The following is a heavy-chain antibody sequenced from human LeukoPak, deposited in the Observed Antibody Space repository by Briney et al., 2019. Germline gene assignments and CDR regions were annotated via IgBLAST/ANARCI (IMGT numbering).Heavy chain of an antibody. CDR2: INPNSGGT. V-gene: IGHV1-2*02. J-gene: IGHJ6*02. Sequence: ASVKVSCKASGYTFTGYYMHWVRQAPGQGLEWMGWINPNSGGTNYAQKFQGRVTMTRDTSISTAYMELSRLRSDDTAVYYCARDLVWYCSSTSCYAAGNYYYGMDVWGQGTTVTVSS. CDR1: GYTFTGYY. D-gene: IGHD2-2*01. CDR3: ARDLVWYCSSTSCYAAGNYYYGMDV.